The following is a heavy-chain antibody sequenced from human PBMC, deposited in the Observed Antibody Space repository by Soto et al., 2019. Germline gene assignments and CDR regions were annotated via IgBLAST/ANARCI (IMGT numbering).Heavy chain of an antibody. V-gene: IGHV1-18*01. D-gene: IGHD6-13*01. CDR2: IFPYTGDT. CDR1: GHTITEFS. Sequence: ASVKVSCKISGHTITEFSIHWVRQAPGKGLEWMGSIFPYTGDTHYAQNLQARFTMTRDTSTNTAYMDLARLQFDDTAVYYCARGGFSSSWRLDYWGQGTLVTVSS. CDR3: ARGGFSSSWRLDY. J-gene: IGHJ4*02.